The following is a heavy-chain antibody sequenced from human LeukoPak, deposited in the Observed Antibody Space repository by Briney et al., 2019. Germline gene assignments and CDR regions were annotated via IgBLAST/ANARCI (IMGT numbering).Heavy chain of an antibody. CDR1: GGSISSYY. Sequence: SETLSLTCTVSGGSISSYYWSWIRQPPGKGLEWIGYIYYSGSTNYNPSLKSRVTISVDTSKNQFSLKLSSVTAADTAVYYCARHFTDYYDSSGPADYWGQGTLVTVSS. D-gene: IGHD3-22*01. CDR2: IYYSGST. CDR3: ARHFTDYYDSSGPADY. V-gene: IGHV4-59*08. J-gene: IGHJ4*02.